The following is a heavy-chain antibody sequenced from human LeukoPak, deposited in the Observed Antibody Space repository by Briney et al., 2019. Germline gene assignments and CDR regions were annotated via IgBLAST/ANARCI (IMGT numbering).Heavy chain of an antibody. CDR1: GGSISSSSYY. CDR2: IYYSGST. D-gene: IGHD6-13*01. J-gene: IGHJ5*02. Sequence: PSETLSPTCTVSGGSISSSSYYWGWTRQPPGKGLEWIGSIYYSGSTYYNPSLKSRVTISVDTSKNQFSLKLSSVTAADTAVYYCARHRGAAAGTTNWFDPWGQGTLVTVSS. CDR3: ARHRGAAAGTTNWFDP. V-gene: IGHV4-39*01.